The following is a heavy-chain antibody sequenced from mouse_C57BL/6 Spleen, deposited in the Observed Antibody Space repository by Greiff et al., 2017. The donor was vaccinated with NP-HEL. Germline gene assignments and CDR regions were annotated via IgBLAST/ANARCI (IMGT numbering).Heavy chain of an antibody. V-gene: IGHV5-9-1*02. Sequence: EVKVVESGEGLVKPGGSLKLSCAASGFTFSSYAMSWVRQTPEKRLEWVAYISSGGDYIYYADTVKGRFTFSRDNARNTLYLQMSSLKSEETAIFYCTRSSYYGSSLYYYAMDYWGQGTSVTVSS. D-gene: IGHD1-1*01. CDR1: GFTFSSYA. CDR3: TRSSYYGSSLYYYAMDY. CDR2: ISSGGDYI. J-gene: IGHJ4*01.